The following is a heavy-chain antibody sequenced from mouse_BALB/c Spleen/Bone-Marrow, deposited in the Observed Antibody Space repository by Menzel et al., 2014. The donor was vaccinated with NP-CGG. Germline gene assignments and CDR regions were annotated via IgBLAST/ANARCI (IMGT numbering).Heavy chain of an antibody. D-gene: IGHD3-1*01. CDR2: IHFTGST. Sequence: VQLQQSGPDLVKPSQSLSLTCTVTGYSITSGYSCHWIRQFPGNKLEWMGYIHFTGSTNYIPSLESRISFTRDTSKNQFFLQLNSVTTEDTATYYCARWRGATDYALDYWGQGTSVTVSS. J-gene: IGHJ4*01. CDR3: ARWRGATDYALDY. V-gene: IGHV3-1*02. CDR1: GYSITSGYS.